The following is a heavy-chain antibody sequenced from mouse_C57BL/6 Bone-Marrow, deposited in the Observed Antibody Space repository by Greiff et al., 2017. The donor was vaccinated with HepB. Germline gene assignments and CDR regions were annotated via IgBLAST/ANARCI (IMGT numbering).Heavy chain of an antibody. CDR1: GFTFSDYG. D-gene: IGHD2-4*01. V-gene: IGHV5-17*01. CDR3: ARPYDYDVWFAY. CDR2: ISSGSSTI. Sequence: EVKLEESGGGLVKPGGSLKLSCAASGFTFSDYGMHWVRQAPEKGLEWVAYISSGSSTIYYADTVKGRFTIPRDNAKNTLFLQMTSLRSEDTAMYYCARPYDYDVWFAYWGQGTLVTVSA. J-gene: IGHJ3*01.